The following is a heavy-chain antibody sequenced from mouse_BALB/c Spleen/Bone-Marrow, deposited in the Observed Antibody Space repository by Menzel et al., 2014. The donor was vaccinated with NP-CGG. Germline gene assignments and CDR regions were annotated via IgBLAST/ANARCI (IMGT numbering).Heavy chain of an antibody. D-gene: IGHD1-2*01. V-gene: IGHV1-67*01. J-gene: IGHJ3*01. CDR1: GYTFTDYA. CDR3: ARGLRHQSWFAY. Sequence: VQLQQSGPELVRPGVSAKISCKGSGYTFTDYAMHWVKQSHAKSLEWIGVISTYSGNTNYNQKFKGKATMTVDKSSSTAYMELARLTSEDSAIYYCARGLRHQSWFAYWGQGTLVTVSA. CDR2: ISTYSGNT.